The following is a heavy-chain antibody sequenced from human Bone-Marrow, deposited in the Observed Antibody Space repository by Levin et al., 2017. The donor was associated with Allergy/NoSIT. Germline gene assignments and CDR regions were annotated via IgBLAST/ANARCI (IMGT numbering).Heavy chain of an antibody. CDR1: AFSFDDYG. Sequence: PGGSLRLSCAASAFSFDDYGMKWVRQAPGKGLEWVSGIDWNGGSATYADSVKGRFIISRDNARNSLFLQMNSLRVEDTALYYCARDRGPGGSGSFPSDYWGQGTLVTVPS. J-gene: IGHJ4*02. CDR2: IDWNGGSA. D-gene: IGHD3-10*01. V-gene: IGHV3-20*04. CDR3: ARDRGPGGSGSFPSDY.